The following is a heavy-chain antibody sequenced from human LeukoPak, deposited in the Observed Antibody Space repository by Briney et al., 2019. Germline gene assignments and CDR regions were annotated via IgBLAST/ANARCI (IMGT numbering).Heavy chain of an antibody. CDR2: IYYSGTT. CDR1: GGSIISATSY. D-gene: IGHD3-22*01. Sequence: SETLSLTCTVSGGSIISATSYWGWIRQPPGKGLEWIGNIYYSGTTHYNPSLKSRVTISVDTSRSQFSLKVTSVTAADTAVYYCARRGHYDSSGYYAPFDYWGQGSLVTVSS. V-gene: IGHV4-39*01. CDR3: ARRGHYDSSGYYAPFDY. J-gene: IGHJ4*02.